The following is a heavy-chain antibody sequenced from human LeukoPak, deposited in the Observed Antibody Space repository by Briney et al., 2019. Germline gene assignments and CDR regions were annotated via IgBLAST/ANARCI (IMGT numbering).Heavy chain of an antibody. CDR1: GFTFSSYA. D-gene: IGHD3-10*01. V-gene: IGHV3-30*04. Sequence: QTGRSLRLSCAASGFTFSSYAMHWVRQAPGKGLEWVAVISYDGSNKYYADSVKGRFTISRDNSKNTLYLQMNSLRAEDTAVYYCARDYPQALWFGQGAFDIWGQGTMVTVSS. CDR3: ARDYPQALWFGQGAFDI. J-gene: IGHJ3*02. CDR2: ISYDGSNK.